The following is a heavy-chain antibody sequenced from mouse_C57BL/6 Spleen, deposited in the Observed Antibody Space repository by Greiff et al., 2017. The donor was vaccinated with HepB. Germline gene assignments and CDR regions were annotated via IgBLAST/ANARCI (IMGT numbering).Heavy chain of an antibody. J-gene: IGHJ3*01. Sequence: QVHVKQSGAELVKPGASVKMSCKASGYTFTSYWITWVKQRPGQGLEWIGDIYPGSGSTNYNEKFKSKATLTVDTSSSTAYMQLSSLTSEDSAVYYCARGGYDGFAYWGQGTLVTVSA. CDR1: GYTFTSYW. CDR3: ARGGYDGFAY. V-gene: IGHV1-55*01. CDR2: IYPGSGST. D-gene: IGHD2-2*01.